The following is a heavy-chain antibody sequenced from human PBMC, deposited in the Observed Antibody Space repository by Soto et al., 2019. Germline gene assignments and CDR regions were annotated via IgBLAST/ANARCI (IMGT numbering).Heavy chain of an antibody. D-gene: IGHD1-26*01. V-gene: IGHV3-23*01. Sequence: PGGSLRLSCTASGFTFSRHAMTWVRQAPGKGLDWVSGLSDSGGSIYYADSVKGLFTISRDNSMNTLYLQMNTLRAEDTAIYYCARDFVVGGPTINYYYGMDVWGQGTTVTVSS. CDR3: ARDFVVGGPTINYYYGMDV. CDR2: LSDSGGSI. J-gene: IGHJ6*02. CDR1: GFTFSRHA.